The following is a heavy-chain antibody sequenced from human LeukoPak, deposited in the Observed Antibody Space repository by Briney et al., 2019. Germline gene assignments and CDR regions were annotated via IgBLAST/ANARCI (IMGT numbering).Heavy chain of an antibody. CDR3: AGHHPRNTVDF. V-gene: IGHV4-59*10. J-gene: IGHJ4*02. CDR1: GGSFSGYY. Sequence: SETLSLTCAVYGGSFSGYYWSWIRQPAGKGLEWIGRIYTSGSTNYNPSLKSRVTMSVDTSKNQFSLKLSSVTAADTAVYYCAGHHPRNTVDFWGQGTLVTVSS. D-gene: IGHD2-8*02. CDR2: IYTSGST.